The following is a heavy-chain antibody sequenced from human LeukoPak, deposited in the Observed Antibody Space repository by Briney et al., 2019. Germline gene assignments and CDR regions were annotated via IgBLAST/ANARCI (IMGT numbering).Heavy chain of an antibody. J-gene: IGHJ4*02. CDR2: INHSGST. CDR3: ARVMVRGVIITQYYFDY. Sequence: PSETLSLTCAVYGGPFSGYYWSWIRQPPGKGLEWIGEINHSGSTNYNPSLKSRVTISVDTSKNQFSLKLSSVTAADTAVYYCARVMVRGVIITQYYFDYWGQGTLVTVSS. D-gene: IGHD3-10*01. CDR1: GGPFSGYY. V-gene: IGHV4-34*01.